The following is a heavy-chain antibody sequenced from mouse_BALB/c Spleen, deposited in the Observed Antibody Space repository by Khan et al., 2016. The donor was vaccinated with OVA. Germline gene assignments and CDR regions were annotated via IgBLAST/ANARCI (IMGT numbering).Heavy chain of an antibody. Sequence: EVELQESGPGLVKPSQSLSLTCTVTGYSITSGYGWNWIRQFPGNKLEWMGYISYSGSTDYNPSLKSRIPITRDTSKNQFFLQLNSVTTEDTATYYCARTARIKYWGHGPPLTVSS. CDR3: ARTARIKY. V-gene: IGHV3-2*02. CDR2: ISYSGST. CDR1: GYSITSGYG. D-gene: IGHD1-2*01. J-gene: IGHJ2*01.